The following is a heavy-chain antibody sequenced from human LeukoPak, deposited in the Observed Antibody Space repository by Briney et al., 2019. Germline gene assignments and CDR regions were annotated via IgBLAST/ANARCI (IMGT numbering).Heavy chain of an antibody. CDR2: ISSSGSTI. CDR3: ARDLWFGELLFRFDY. V-gene: IGHV3-48*03. Sequence: GGSLRLSCAASGFTFSSYEMKWVRQAPGKGLEWVSYISSSGSTIYYADSVKGRFTISRDNAKNSLYLQMNSLRAEDTAVYCCARDLWFGELLFRFDYWGQGTLVTVSS. CDR1: GFTFSSYE. D-gene: IGHD3-10*01. J-gene: IGHJ4*02.